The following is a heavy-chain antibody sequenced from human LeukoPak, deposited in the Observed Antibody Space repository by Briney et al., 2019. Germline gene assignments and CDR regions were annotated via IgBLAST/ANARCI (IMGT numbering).Heavy chain of an antibody. CDR3: AREYTGSDYFDY. D-gene: IGHD5-12*01. J-gene: IGHJ4*02. V-gene: IGHV3-48*03. CDR2: ISDTSTI. Sequence: GGSLRLSCAASGFTFSSYEMNWVRQAPGKGLEWVSYISDTSTIYYADSGKGRFTISRDNAKKSLYLQMNSLRAEDTAVYYCAREYTGSDYFDYWGQGTLVTVSS. CDR1: GFTFSSYE.